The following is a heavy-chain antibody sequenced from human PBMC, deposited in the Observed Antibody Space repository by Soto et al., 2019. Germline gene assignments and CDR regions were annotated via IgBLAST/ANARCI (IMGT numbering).Heavy chain of an antibody. V-gene: IGHV1-8*01. CDR2: MNPNSGNT. CDR3: ATRLRLTIFGVVLPYYYYVVDV. D-gene: IGHD3-3*01. J-gene: IGHJ6*02. Sequence: ASVKVSCKASGYTFTSYDLNWVRQATGQGLEWMGWMNPNSGNTGYAQKFQGRVTMTRNTSISTAYMELSILRSEDTAVYYGATRLRLTIFGVVLPYYYYVVDVWGQGTTVTVS. CDR1: GYTFTSYD.